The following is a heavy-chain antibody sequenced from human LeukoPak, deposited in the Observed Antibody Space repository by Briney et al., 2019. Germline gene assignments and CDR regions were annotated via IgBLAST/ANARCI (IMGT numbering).Heavy chain of an antibody. J-gene: IGHJ4*02. Sequence: GGSLRLSCAASGFTFNTYGMHWVRQAPGQGLEWVSVISYDGGNKYYADSVQGRFTISRDNSKNTLYLQMNSLRPEDTALYYCAKAFQYYGSGSCDNWGQGTLVTVSS. CDR2: ISYDGGNK. CDR3: AKAFQYYGSGSCDN. V-gene: IGHV3-30*18. CDR1: GFTFNTYG. D-gene: IGHD3-10*01.